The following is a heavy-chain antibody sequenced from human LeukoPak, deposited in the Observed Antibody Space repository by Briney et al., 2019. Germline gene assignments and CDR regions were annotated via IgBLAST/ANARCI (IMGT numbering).Heavy chain of an antibody. D-gene: IGHD5-18*01. CDR2: INPSGGSA. J-gene: IGHJ4*02. CDR3: ARGRDTAMVTLDWGY. V-gene: IGHV1-46*01. Sequence: ASVKVSCKASGYTFTSYYMHWVRQAPGQGLEWMGIINPSGGSASYAQKFQGRVTMTRDTSTSTVYMELSSLRSEDTAVYYCARGRDTAMVTLDWGYWGQGTLVTVSS. CDR1: GYTFTSYY.